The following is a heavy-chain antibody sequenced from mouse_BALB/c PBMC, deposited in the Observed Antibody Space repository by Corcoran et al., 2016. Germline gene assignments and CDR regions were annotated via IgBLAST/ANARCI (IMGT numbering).Heavy chain of an antibody. CDR2: ITHSGET. CDR3: AGDYEGYWYCDV. J-gene: IGHJ1*01. CDR1: GFPITSGYY. Sequence: QMQLQESGPDLVKPSQSLFLACSITGFPITSGYYWIWIRQSPGKPLEWMGYITHSGETFYNPSLHSPISLTREKSKNQFFLKLNSVTTEDTAMYYCAGDYEGYWYCDVGGAGTTVTVSS. V-gene: IGHV12-3*02. D-gene: IGHD2-3*01.